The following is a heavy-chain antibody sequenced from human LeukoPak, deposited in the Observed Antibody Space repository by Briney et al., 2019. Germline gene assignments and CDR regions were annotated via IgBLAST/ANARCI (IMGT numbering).Heavy chain of an antibody. CDR1: GFTFSNHA. V-gene: IGHV3-33*08. CDR3: VRGERQWDQFDY. J-gene: IGHJ4*02. Sequence: GGSLRLSCTASGFTFSNHALHWVRQAPGKGLEWVAVIWYDGSNKYYADSVKGRFTISRDNSKNTLYLQMNSLRAEDTAVYYCVRGERQWDQFDYWGQGTPVTVSP. D-gene: IGHD1-26*01. CDR2: IWYDGSNK.